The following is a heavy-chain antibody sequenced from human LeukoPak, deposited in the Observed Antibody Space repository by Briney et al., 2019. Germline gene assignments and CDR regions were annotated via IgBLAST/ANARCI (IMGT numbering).Heavy chain of an antibody. V-gene: IGHV3-48*03. CDR2: ISSSGSTI. CDR3: AITYYYDSSGPVLPDY. Sequence: GGSLRLSCAASGFTFSSYEMNWVRQAPGKELEWVSYISSSGSTIYYADSVKGRFTISRENAKNSLYLQMNSLRAEDTAVYYCAITYYYDSSGPVLPDYWGQGTLVTVSS. CDR1: GFTFSSYE. D-gene: IGHD3-22*01. J-gene: IGHJ4*02.